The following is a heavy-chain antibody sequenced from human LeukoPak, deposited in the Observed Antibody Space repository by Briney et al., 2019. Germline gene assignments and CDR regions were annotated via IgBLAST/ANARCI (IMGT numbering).Heavy chain of an antibody. CDR3: ARAMVRGVFDY. J-gene: IGHJ4*02. Sequence: ASVKVSCKASGGTFSSYAISWVRQAPGQGLEWMGRIIPILGIANYAQKFQGRVTITADKSTSTAYMELSSLRSEDTAVYYCARAMVRGVFDYWGQGTLVTVSS. CDR2: IIPILGIA. CDR1: GGTFSSYA. V-gene: IGHV1-69*04. D-gene: IGHD3-10*01.